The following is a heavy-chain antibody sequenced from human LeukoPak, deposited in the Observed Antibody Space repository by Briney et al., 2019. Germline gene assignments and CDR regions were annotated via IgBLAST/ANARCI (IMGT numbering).Heavy chain of an antibody. D-gene: IGHD3-22*01. CDR1: GYTFTSYG. V-gene: IGHV1-18*01. CDR3: ARGSLYYYDSIGYYFDY. CDR2: ISAYNGNT. J-gene: IGHJ4*02. Sequence: ASVKVSCKASGYTFTSYGISWVRQAPGQGLEWMGWISAYNGNTNYAQKLQGRVTMTTDTSTSTAYMELRSLRSDDTAVYYCARGSLYYYDSIGYYFDYWGQGTLVTVSS.